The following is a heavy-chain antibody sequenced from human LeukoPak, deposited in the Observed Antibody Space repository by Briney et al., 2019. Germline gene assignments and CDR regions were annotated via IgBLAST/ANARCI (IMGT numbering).Heavy chain of an antibody. CDR2: ISGSGGST. D-gene: IGHD6-19*01. J-gene: IGHJ4*02. V-gene: IGHV3-23*01. Sequence: AGGSLRLSCAASGFTFSSYAMSWVRQAPGKGLEWVSAISGSGGSTYYADSVKGRFTISRDNAKNSLYLQMNSLRAEDTAVYYCARIGIAVAGRGVDYWGQGTLVTVSS. CDR1: GFTFSSYA. CDR3: ARIGIAVAGRGVDY.